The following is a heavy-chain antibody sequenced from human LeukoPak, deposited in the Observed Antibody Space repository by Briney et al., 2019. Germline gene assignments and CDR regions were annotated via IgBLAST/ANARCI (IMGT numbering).Heavy chain of an antibody. D-gene: IGHD3-10*01. Sequence: SETLSLTCTVSGGSISSTNYYWGWIRQPPGKGLEWIGTIYYSGSTYYNPSLKSRVTISVDTSKNQFSLKLSSVTAADTAVYYCARVYYGSGRNDYWGQGTLVTVSS. V-gene: IGHV4-39*07. CDR3: ARVYYGSGRNDY. CDR2: IYYSGST. J-gene: IGHJ4*02. CDR1: GGSISSTNYY.